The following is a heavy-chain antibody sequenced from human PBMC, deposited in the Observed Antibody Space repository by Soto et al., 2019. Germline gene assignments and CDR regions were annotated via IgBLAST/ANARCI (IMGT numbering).Heavy chain of an antibody. CDR3: ARGSSPVDVDY. CDR2: INTYNGNT. V-gene: IGHV1-18*01. D-gene: IGHD6-13*01. Sequence: QVQLVKSGAEVKKPGASVQVSCKASGYTFTNYGINWVRQAPGQGLEWMGWINTYNGNTNFAQGLQGRVTMTTEASTSTAYMELRSLRSDDTAVYYCARGSSPVDVDYWGQGTLVTVSS. CDR1: GYTFTNYG. J-gene: IGHJ4*02.